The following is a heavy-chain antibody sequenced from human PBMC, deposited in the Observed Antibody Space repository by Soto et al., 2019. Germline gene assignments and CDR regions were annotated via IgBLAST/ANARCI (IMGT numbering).Heavy chain of an antibody. D-gene: IGHD6-13*01. CDR1: GFTFNTYG. CDR2: IWYDGSNQ. Sequence: QVQLVESGGGVVQPGRALRLSCTASGFTFNTYGMHWVRQAPGKGLEWVAAIWYDGSNQYYADSVKGRFTVSRDNSKNTLYLQMNSLRAEDTAVYYCAGEYSSTWYNGMDVWGQGTTVTVS. J-gene: IGHJ6*02. CDR3: AGEYSSTWYNGMDV. V-gene: IGHV3-33*01.